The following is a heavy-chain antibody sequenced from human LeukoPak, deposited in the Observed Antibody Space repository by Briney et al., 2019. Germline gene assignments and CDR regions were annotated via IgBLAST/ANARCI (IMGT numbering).Heavy chain of an antibody. CDR1: GGTFSSYA. D-gene: IGHD6-19*01. V-gene: IGHV1-69*05. CDR2: IIPIFGTA. CDR3: AREYSSGWHWFDP. J-gene: IGHJ5*02. Sequence: GASVKVSCKASGGTFSSYAISWVRQAPGQGLEWMGGIIPIFGTANYAQKFQGRVTMTRDTSTSTVYMELSSLRSEDTAVYYCAREYSSGWHWFDPWGQGTLVTVSS.